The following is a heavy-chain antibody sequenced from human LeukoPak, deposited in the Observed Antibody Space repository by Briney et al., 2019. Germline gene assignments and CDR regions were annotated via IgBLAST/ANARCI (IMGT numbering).Heavy chain of an antibody. Sequence: ASVKVSCKASGYTFTSYDINWVRQATGQWLEWMGWINPNSGGTNYAQKFQGRVTMTRDTSISTAYMELSRLRSDDTAVYRCARLGYCSSTSCYNFDYWGQGTLVTVSS. V-gene: IGHV1-2*02. CDR2: INPNSGGT. CDR1: GYTFTSYD. CDR3: ARLGYCSSTSCYNFDY. J-gene: IGHJ4*02. D-gene: IGHD2-2*02.